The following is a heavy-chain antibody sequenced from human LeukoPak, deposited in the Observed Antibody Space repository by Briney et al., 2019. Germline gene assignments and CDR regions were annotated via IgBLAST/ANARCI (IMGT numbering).Heavy chain of an antibody. Sequence: ASVKVSCKASGYTFTSYDINWVRQATGQGLEWMGRINPNSGDTEYTQKFQDGVTMTRDTSTSTAYMELSGLRSGDTAVYYCARDRDDQLLYFGGESDYYYYMDVWGKGTTVTVSS. CDR3: ARDRDDQLLYFGGESDYYYYMDV. CDR1: GYTFTSYD. J-gene: IGHJ6*03. CDR2: INPNSGDT. V-gene: IGHV1-2*06. D-gene: IGHD2-2*02.